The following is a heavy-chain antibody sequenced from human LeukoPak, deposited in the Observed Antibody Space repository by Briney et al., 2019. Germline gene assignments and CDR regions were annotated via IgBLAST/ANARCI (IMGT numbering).Heavy chain of an antibody. CDR2: LSGSSSSI. V-gene: IGHV3-48*02. J-gene: IGHJ4*02. Sequence: GGSLRLSCAASGFTFSTYGMNWVRQAPGKGLEWVSYLSGSSSSIYYADSVKGRFTISRDNAKNSLYLQMNSLRDEDTAVYYCARGGPYCSSTSCYSTTDGFDYWGQGTLVTVSS. D-gene: IGHD2-2*01. CDR3: ARGGPYCSSTSCYSTTDGFDY. CDR1: GFTFSTYG.